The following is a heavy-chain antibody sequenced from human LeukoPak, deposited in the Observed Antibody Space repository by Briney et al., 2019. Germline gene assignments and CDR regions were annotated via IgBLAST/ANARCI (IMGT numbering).Heavy chain of an antibody. Sequence: SETLSLTCTVSGGSISSYYWSWIRQPPGKGLEWIGYIYYSGSTNYNPSLKSRVTISVDTSKNQSSLKLSSVTAADTAVYYCARGNDFWSGFPPYYYGMDVWGQGTTVTVSS. CDR3: ARGNDFWSGFPPYYYGMDV. CDR2: IYYSGST. V-gene: IGHV4-59*01. J-gene: IGHJ6*02. CDR1: GGSISSYY. D-gene: IGHD3-3*01.